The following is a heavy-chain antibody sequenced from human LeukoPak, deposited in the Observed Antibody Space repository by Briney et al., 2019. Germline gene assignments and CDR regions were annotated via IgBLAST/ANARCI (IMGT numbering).Heavy chain of an antibody. V-gene: IGHV4-34*01. CDR2: INHSGST. J-gene: IGHJ3*02. CDR3: AREKFDSSGYSFAFDI. CDR1: GGSISSYY. Sequence: PSETLSLTCTVSGGSISSYYWNWIRQPPGKGLEWIGEINHSGSTNYNPSLKSRVTISVDTSKNQFSLKLSSVTAADTAVYYCAREKFDSSGYSFAFDIWGQGTMVTVSS. D-gene: IGHD3-22*01.